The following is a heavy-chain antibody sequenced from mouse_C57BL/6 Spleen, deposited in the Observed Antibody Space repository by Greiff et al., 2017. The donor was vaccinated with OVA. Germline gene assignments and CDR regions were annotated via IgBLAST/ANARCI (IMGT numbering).Heavy chain of an antibody. CDR2: IWRGGST. V-gene: IGHV2-5*01. D-gene: IGHD4-1*01. CDR3: AKRENWDDGFAY. J-gene: IGHJ3*01. Sequence: VHLVESGPGLVQPSQSLSITCTVSGFSLTSYGVHWVRQSPGKGLEWLGVIWRGGSTDYNAAFMSRLSITKDNSKSQVFFKMNSLQADDTAIYYCAKRENWDDGFAYWGQGTLVTVSA. CDR1: GFSLTSYG.